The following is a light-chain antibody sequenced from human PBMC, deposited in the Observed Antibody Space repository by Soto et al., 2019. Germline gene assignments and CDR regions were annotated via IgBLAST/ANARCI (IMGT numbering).Light chain of an antibody. Sequence: EVVMTQSPATLSVSPGERVTLSCRASQSINAHLAWYQQKPGQAPRLLILGASTRATSIPARFSGSGFGTEFILTISSLQSEDFAVYYCQQYNTWLWTFGQGTKVEIQ. CDR3: QQYNTWLWT. J-gene: IGKJ1*01. CDR2: GAS. V-gene: IGKV3-15*01. CDR1: QSINAH.